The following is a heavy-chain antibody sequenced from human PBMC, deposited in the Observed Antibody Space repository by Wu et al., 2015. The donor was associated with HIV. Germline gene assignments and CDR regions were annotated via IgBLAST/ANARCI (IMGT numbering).Heavy chain of an antibody. V-gene: IGHV1-24*01. D-gene: IGHD2-21*02. Sequence: QVQLVQSGAEVKKPGSSVKISCKASGNTFNAINWVRQAPGQGLEWMGGFDPEDGETIYAQKFQGRVTMTEDTSTDTAYMELSSLRSEDTAVYYCATRAVCGGDCQYFDYWGQGTLVTVSS. CDR1: GNTFNA. J-gene: IGHJ4*02. CDR3: ATRAVCGGDCQYFDY. CDR2: FDPEDGET.